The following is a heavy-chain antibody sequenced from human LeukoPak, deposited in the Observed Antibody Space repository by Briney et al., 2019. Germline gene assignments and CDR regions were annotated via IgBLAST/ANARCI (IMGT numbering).Heavy chain of an antibody. D-gene: IGHD6-13*01. CDR1: GFTFSSYG. V-gene: IGHV3-53*01. CDR3: ARGAGFY. CDR2: IYSGGST. J-gene: IGHJ4*02. Sequence: GGSLRLSCAASGFTFSSYGMHWVRQAPGKGLEWVSVIYSGGSTYYADSVKGRFTISRDNSKNTLYLQMNSLRAEDTAVYYCARGAGFYWGQGTLVTVSS.